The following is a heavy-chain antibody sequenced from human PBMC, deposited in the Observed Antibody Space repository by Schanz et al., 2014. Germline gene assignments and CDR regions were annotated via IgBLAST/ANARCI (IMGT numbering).Heavy chain of an antibody. CDR1: RFTFSSYT. CDR2: ISYDGSNK. J-gene: IGHJ1*01. D-gene: IGHD6-13*01. CDR3: ATGRAASNFGSEYFLY. Sequence: VQLVESGGTLVRPGGSLRLSCAASRFTFSSYTMHWVRQAPGKGLEWVALISYDGSNKYYADSVKGRFAISRENSKNTMFLQMSSLRPEDTAVYYCATGRAASNFGSEYFLYWGQGTLVTVSS. V-gene: IGHV3-30*09.